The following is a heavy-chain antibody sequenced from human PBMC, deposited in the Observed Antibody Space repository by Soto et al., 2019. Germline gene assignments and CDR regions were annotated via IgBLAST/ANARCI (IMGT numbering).Heavy chain of an antibody. V-gene: IGHV4-39*01. CDR2: INYSGST. CDR1: GGSITTSTYY. CDR3: AVLRNDGTQLFDP. D-gene: IGHD1-1*01. J-gene: IGHJ5*02. Sequence: ASETLSLTCDVYGGSITTSTYYWGWIRLPPGKGLECIGVINYSGSTHYSPSLKDRVTMSVDTSKNHFSLKLTSVTAADTAVYYCAVLRNDGTQLFDPWSQGTLVTVSS.